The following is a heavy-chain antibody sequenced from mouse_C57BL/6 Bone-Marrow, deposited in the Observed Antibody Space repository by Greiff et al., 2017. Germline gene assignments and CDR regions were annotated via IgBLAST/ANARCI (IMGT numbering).Heavy chain of an antibody. J-gene: IGHJ2*01. CDR3: AREGRGYYFDY. Sequence: EVKLVESGGGLVQPGGSLKLSCAASGFTFSDYYMYWVRQTPEKRLEWVAYISNGGGSTYYPDTVKGRFTISRDNAKNTLYLQMSRLKSEDTAMYACAREGRGYYFDYWGQGTTLTVSS. CDR1: GFTFSDYY. V-gene: IGHV5-12*01. CDR2: ISNGGGST.